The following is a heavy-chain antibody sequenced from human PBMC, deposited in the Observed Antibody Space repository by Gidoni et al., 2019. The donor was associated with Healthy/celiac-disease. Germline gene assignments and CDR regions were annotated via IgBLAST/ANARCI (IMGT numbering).Heavy chain of an antibody. CDR3: AKGLYSNYVHRGFDY. CDR1: GFTFTSYA. Sequence: EVKLLESGGGLVQPGGSMRLSCAASGFTFTSYAMSWVRQAPGKGLVWVSASSGSVGSTYYADSVEGRFTISSDNSKNTLYLQMNSLRAEDTAVYYCAKGLYSNYVHRGFDYWGQGTLVTVSS. D-gene: IGHD4-4*01. CDR2: SSGSVGST. V-gene: IGHV3-23*01. J-gene: IGHJ4*02.